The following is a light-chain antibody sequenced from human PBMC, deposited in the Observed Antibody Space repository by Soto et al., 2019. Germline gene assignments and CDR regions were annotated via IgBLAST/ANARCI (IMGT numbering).Light chain of an antibody. V-gene: IGLV7-43*01. CDR1: TGAVTSGYY. Sequence: QAVVTQEPSLTVSPGGTVTLTRASSTGAVTSGYYPNWVQQKPGQTPRALIYSTDNKHSWTPARFSGSLLGGKAALTRSGAQPEDEAEYYCLLYFGGYVVFGGGTQLTVL. J-gene: IGLJ2*01. CDR3: LLYFGGYVV. CDR2: STD.